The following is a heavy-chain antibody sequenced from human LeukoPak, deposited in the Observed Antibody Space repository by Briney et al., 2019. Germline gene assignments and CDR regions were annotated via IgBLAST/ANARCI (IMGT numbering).Heavy chain of an antibody. Sequence: SETLSLTCTVSGGSLSAHYCSWIRQPPGKRLEWIGYVSYTGRTKYNPSLQSRVTISIDTSKSQFSLKLTSVTSADTAVYSCARLRDNDISGDPDTFDVWGQGTTVIVSS. D-gene: IGHD3-22*01. CDR1: GGSLSAHY. CDR3: ARLRDNDISGDPDTFDV. CDR2: VSYTGRT. J-gene: IGHJ3*01. V-gene: IGHV4-59*11.